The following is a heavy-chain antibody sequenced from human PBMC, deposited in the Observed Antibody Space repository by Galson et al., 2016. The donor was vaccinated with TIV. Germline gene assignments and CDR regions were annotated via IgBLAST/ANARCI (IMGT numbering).Heavy chain of an antibody. CDR3: AHRRSVASAVLDAFDI. D-gene: IGHD2-2*01. Sequence: PALVKPTQTLTLTCTLSGFSLSTSGVAVGWIRQPPGKAPEWLALIYWDDDKRYRPSLKSRLTITKDTPKNQVLLTVTNLDPEDTATYYCAHRRSVASAVLDAFDIWGPGTVVTVSS. J-gene: IGHJ3*02. V-gene: IGHV2-5*02. CDR2: IYWDDDK. CDR1: GFSLSTSGVA.